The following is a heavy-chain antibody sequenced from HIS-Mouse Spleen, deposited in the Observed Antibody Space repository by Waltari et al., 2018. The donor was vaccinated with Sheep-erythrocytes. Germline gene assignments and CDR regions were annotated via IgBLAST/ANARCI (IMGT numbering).Heavy chain of an antibody. CDR2: ISSSSSYI. Sequence: EVQLVESGGGLVKPGGSLRLSCAASGFPFSSYSMNWVRQAPGKGLEWVASISSSSSYIYYAYSVKGRFTIAIDNAKNSRYLQMNSLRAEDTAVYYCARDTGTDAFDIWGQGTMVTVSS. CDR1: GFPFSSYS. CDR3: ARDTGTDAFDI. D-gene: IGHD1-1*01. J-gene: IGHJ3*02. V-gene: IGHV3-21*01.